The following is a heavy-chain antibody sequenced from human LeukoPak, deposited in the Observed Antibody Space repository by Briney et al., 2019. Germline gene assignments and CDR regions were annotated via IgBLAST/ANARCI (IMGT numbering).Heavy chain of an antibody. Sequence: PSETLSLTCTVSGGSISNYYWSWIRQPPGKGLEWIGYIYYSGSTNYNPFLKSRVTISVDTSKNQFSLKLSSVTAADTAVYYCARRTSSSWTTFDYWGQGTLVTVSS. CDR1: GGSISNYY. J-gene: IGHJ4*02. V-gene: IGHV4-59*08. D-gene: IGHD6-13*01. CDR2: IYYSGST. CDR3: ARRTSSSWTTFDY.